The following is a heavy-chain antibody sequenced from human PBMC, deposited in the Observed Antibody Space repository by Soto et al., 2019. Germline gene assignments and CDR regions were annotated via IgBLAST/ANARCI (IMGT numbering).Heavy chain of an antibody. CDR2: ISYDGSNK. J-gene: IGHJ4*02. CDR1: GFTFSSYA. Sequence: GGSLRLSCAASGFTFSSYAMHWVRQSPGKGLEWVAVISYDGSNKYYADSVKGRFTISRDNSENTLYLRMNGLRAEDTAVYYCVRDYFGSGSYLSDFWGQGTLVTVSS. V-gene: IGHV3-30-3*01. CDR3: VRDYFGSGSYLSDF. D-gene: IGHD3-10*01.